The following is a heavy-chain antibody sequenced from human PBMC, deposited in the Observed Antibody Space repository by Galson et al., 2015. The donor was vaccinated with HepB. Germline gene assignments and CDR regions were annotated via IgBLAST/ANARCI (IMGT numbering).Heavy chain of an antibody. D-gene: IGHD1-1*01. V-gene: IGHV3-23*01. Sequence: SLRLSCAASGFTFSDFAMVWVRQAPGVGLEWVSTCGSGNIKYYADSVKGRFTISRDNSRNTLYLQMNSLRAEDTAVYYCAKWRLSERWFDPWGQGTPATVSS. J-gene: IGHJ5*02. CDR3: AKWRLSERWFDP. CDR1: GFTFSDFA. CDR2: CGSGNIK.